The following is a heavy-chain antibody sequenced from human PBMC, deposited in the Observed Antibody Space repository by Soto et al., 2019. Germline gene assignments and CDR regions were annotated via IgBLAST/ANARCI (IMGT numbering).Heavy chain of an antibody. D-gene: IGHD2-21*02. V-gene: IGHV5-51*01. CDR2: TYPGDSDT. J-gene: IGHJ2*01. Sequence: EVQLVQSGAEVKKPGASLKISCKGAGYSFTSYWIGWVRQMPGKGLEWMGITYPGDSDTSYIPSFQGQVTISADKSISTAHPQWSSRKSSDTAMYYCARHPYCGGDCYPYGYYDLLGRGTLVTV. CDR3: ARHPYCGGDCYPYGYYDL. CDR1: GYSFTSYW.